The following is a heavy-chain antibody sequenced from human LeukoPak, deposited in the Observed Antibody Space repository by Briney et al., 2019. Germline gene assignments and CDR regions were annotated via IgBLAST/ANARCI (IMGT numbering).Heavy chain of an antibody. CDR1: GFSLNIYA. CDR2: ISSSNSTI. Sequence: GGSLRLSCTASGFSLNIYAMNWVRQAPGKGLEWISYISSSNSTIYYADSVKGRFTISKDNVKNLLFLQMNSLRAEDTAVYYCVRDRPANCWGQGALVTVSS. D-gene: IGHD6-25*01. J-gene: IGHJ4*02. CDR3: VRDRPANC. V-gene: IGHV3-48*01.